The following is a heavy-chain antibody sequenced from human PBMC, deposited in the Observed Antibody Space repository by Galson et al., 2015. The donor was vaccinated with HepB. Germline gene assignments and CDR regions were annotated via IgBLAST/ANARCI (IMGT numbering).Heavy chain of an antibody. CDR3: TRLTVTNDYYNYYGMDV. Sequence: SLRLSCAASGFTFSGSALHWVRQASGKGLEWVGRIRSKASSYATAYAASVKGRFTISRDDSKNTAYLQMNSLKIEDTAVYYCTRLTVTNDYYNYYGMDVWGQGTTVTVSS. CDR1: GFTFSGSA. J-gene: IGHJ6*02. V-gene: IGHV3-73*01. CDR2: IRSKASSYAT. D-gene: IGHD4-17*01.